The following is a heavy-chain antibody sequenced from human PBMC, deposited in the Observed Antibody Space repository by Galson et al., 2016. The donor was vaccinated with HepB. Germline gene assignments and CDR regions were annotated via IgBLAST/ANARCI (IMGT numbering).Heavy chain of an antibody. J-gene: IGHJ4*02. D-gene: IGHD3-16*01. CDR3: GKHGGFDY. Sequence: SLRLSCAASGFTVSNNYMSWARHAPGKGLEWVSVIHGNGATWYADSVKGRFTISRDNSKNTLYLYMNNLTAGDTAIYYCGKHGGFDYWGQGALVTVSS. CDR2: IHGNGAT. CDR1: GFTVSNNY. V-gene: IGHV3-53*01.